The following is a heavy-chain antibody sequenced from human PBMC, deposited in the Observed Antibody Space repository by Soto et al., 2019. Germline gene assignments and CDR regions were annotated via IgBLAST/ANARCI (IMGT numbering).Heavy chain of an antibody. J-gene: IGHJ6*02. CDR3: AKDRARLPDPKFYGMDV. CDR1: GFTFSSYA. V-gene: IGHV3-23*01. CDR2: ISGSGGST. D-gene: IGHD6-25*01. Sequence: GGSLRLSCAASGFTFSSYAMSWVRQAPGKGLEWVSAISGSGGSTYYADSVKGRSTISRDNSKNTVYLQMNSLRAEDTAVYYCAKDRARLPDPKFYGMDVWGQGTTVTVSS.